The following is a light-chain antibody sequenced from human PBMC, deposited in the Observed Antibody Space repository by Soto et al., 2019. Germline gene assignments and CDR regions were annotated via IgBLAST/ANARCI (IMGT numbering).Light chain of an antibody. CDR3: HQSYRTVWT. CDR1: QNIFSY. CDR2: SAS. Sequence: DIQMTQSPSSLSASVGDRFTITCRTSQNIFSYLNWYQQKAGQAPKLLIHSASTLESGVPSRFSGGGSGTDFTLTISGLQPEDFATYFCHQSYRTVWTFGQGTKVDIK. J-gene: IGKJ1*01. V-gene: IGKV1-39*01.